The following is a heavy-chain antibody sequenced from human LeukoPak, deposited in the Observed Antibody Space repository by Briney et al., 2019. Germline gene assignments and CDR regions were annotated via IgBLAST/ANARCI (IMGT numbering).Heavy chain of an antibody. Sequence: GASVKVSCKASGGTFSSYAISWVRQAPGQGLEWMGRIIPILGIANYAQKFQGRVTITADKSTSTAYMELSSLRSEDTAVYYCARTLWSGFYGMDVWGQGTTVTVSS. V-gene: IGHV1-69*04. D-gene: IGHD3-10*02. CDR3: ARTLWSGFYGMDV. J-gene: IGHJ6*02. CDR2: IIPILGIA. CDR1: GGTFSSYA.